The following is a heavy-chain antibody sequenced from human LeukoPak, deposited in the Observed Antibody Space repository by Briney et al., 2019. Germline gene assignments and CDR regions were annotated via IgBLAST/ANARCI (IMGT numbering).Heavy chain of an antibody. D-gene: IGHD3-22*01. J-gene: IGHJ4*02. Sequence: GGSLRLSCTASGFTFGDYAMSWFRQAPGKGLEWVGFIRSKAYGGTTEYAASVKGRFTISRDDSKSIAYLQMNSLKTEDTAEYYCTSSITMIVVGWGQGTLVTVSS. CDR3: TSSITMIVVG. CDR1: GFTFGDYA. CDR2: IRSKAYGGTT. V-gene: IGHV3-49*03.